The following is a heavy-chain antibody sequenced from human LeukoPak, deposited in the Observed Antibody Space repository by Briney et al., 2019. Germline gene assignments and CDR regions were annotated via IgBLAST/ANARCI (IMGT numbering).Heavy chain of an antibody. CDR3: ASRYCSSTSCYIDP. V-gene: IGHV4-30-2*01. J-gene: IGHJ5*02. Sequence: PSQTLSLTCTVSGGSISSGGYYWSWIRQPPGKGLEWIGYIYHSGSTYYNPSLKSRVTISVDRSKNQFSLKLSSVTAADTAVYYCASRYCSSTSCYIDPWGQGTLVTVSS. D-gene: IGHD2-2*02. CDR2: IYHSGST. CDR1: GGSISSGGYY.